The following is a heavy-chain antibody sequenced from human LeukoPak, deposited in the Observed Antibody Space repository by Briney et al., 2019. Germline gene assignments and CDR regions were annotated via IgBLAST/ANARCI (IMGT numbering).Heavy chain of an antibody. CDR1: GFTFSSYS. CDR2: ISSSSSTI. D-gene: IGHD6-19*01. J-gene: IGHJ1*01. Sequence: GGSLRLSCAASGFTFSSYSMNWVRQAPGKGLEWVSYISSSSSTIYYADSVKGRFTISRDNAKNSLYLQMNSLRAEDTAVYYCAKEDHSSGWYPYFQHWGQGTLVTVSS. CDR3: AKEDHSSGWYPYFQH. V-gene: IGHV3-48*01.